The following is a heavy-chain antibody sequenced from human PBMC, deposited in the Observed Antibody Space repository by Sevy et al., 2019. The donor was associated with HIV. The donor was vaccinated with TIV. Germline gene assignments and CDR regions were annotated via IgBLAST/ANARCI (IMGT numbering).Heavy chain of an antibody. Sequence: GGSLRLSCAASGFTFSSYGMHWVRQAPGKGLEWVAVIWYDGSNKYYADSVKGRFTISRDNSKNTLYLQMNSLRAEDMAVYYCARGSIAAAGAIDYWGQGTLVTVSS. CDR2: IWYDGSNK. CDR3: ARGSIAAAGAIDY. CDR1: GFTFSSYG. V-gene: IGHV3-33*01. D-gene: IGHD6-13*01. J-gene: IGHJ4*02.